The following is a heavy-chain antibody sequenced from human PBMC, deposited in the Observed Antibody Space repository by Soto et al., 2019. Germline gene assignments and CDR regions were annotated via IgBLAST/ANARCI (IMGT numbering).Heavy chain of an antibody. J-gene: IGHJ4*02. CDR3: ARDRIDTAMVRGEYYFDY. V-gene: IGHV3-33*01. CDR1: GFTFSSYG. D-gene: IGHD5-18*01. CDR2: IWYDGSNK. Sequence: GGSLRLSCAASGFTFSSYGMHWVRQAPGKGLEWVAVIWYDGSNKYYADSVKGRFTISRDNSKNTLYLQMNSLRAEDTAVYYCARDRIDTAMVRGEYYFDYWGQGALVTVSS.